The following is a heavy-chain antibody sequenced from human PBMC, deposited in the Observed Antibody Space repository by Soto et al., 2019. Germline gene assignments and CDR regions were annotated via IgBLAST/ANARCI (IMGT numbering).Heavy chain of an antibody. D-gene: IGHD6-13*01. CDR3: ARDPGIAAAGTPTSLGY. CDR2: INPNSGGT. J-gene: IGHJ4*02. Sequence: ASVKVSCKASGYTFTGYYMHWVRQAPGQGLEWMGWINPNSGGTNYAQKFQGWVTMTRDTSISTAYMELSRLRSDDTAVYYCARDPGIAAAGTPTSLGYWGQGTLVTSPQ. V-gene: IGHV1-2*04. CDR1: GYTFTGYY.